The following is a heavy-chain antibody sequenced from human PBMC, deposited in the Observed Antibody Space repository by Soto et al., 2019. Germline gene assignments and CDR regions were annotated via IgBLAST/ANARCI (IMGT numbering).Heavy chain of an antibody. CDR2: IYNDGTYA. CDR3: TRGPRATSAGTSAH. Sequence: GGSLRLSCAGSGFTFNMYWIHWVRQVPGKGPVWVARIYNDGTYADYADSVESRFTISRDNAKDTLYLQMNDLRAEDSALYHCTRGPRATSAGTSAHWGQGTLVTVSS. J-gene: IGHJ4*02. CDR1: GFTFNMYW. V-gene: IGHV3-74*01. D-gene: IGHD6-13*01.